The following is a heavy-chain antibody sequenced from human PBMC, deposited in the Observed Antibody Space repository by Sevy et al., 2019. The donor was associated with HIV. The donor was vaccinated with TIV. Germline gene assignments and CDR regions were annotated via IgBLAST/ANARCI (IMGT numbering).Heavy chain of an antibody. J-gene: IGHJ4*02. CDR2: MRSKAFAGTT. V-gene: IGHV3-49*04. Sequence: GGSLRLSCTTSGFTLGDYAMSWVRQAPGKGLEWVGFMRSKAFAGTTDYAASVQGSFTISTDDSKATARLQMNSLRTEDTGVYYCVRSRLLGYTAMIPDYWGQGTLVTVSS. D-gene: IGHD5-18*01. CDR1: GFTLGDYA. CDR3: VRSRLLGYTAMIPDY.